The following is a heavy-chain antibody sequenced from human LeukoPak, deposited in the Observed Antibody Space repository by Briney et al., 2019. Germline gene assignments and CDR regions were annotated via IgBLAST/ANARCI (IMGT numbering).Heavy chain of an antibody. Sequence: GGSLRLSCAASGFTFSSYAMSWVRQAPGKGLEWVSAISGSGGSTYYADSVKGRFTISRDNSKNTLYLHMNSLRAEDAAVYYCAKDSPLVRFLEWLSSDNYDSPYYFDYWGQGTLVTVSS. D-gene: IGHD3-3*01. CDR1: GFTFSSYA. CDR2: ISGSGGST. CDR3: AKDSPLVRFLEWLSSDNYDSPYYFDY. J-gene: IGHJ4*02. V-gene: IGHV3-23*01.